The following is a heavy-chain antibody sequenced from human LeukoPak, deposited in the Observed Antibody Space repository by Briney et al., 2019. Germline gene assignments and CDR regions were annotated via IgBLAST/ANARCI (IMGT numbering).Heavy chain of an antibody. CDR2: ISSSGSTI. J-gene: IGHJ4*02. CDR1: GGSISSYY. Sequence: LSLTCTVSGGSISSYYWSWIRQPPGKGLEWVSYISSSGSTIYYADSVKGRFTISRDNAKNSLYLQMNSLRAEDTAVYYCARGGGYCSGGSCYPSVAYYFDYWGQGTLVTVSS. D-gene: IGHD2-15*01. CDR3: ARGGGYCSGGSCYPSVAYYFDY. V-gene: IGHV3-11*04.